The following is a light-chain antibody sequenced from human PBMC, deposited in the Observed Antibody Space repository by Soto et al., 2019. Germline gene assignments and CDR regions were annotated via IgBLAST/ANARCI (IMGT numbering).Light chain of an antibody. V-gene: IGKV1-6*01. CDR2: AAS. CDR3: LQDYDYPLT. CDR1: QDIRND. J-gene: IGKJ4*01. Sequence: AIPMTQSPSSLSASVGDRVTITCRASQDIRNDLGWYQQKPGRAPNLLIYAASILQSGVPSRFSGSGSGTDFTLTIGSLQPEDFAAYYCLQDYDYPLTFGGGTKVEIK.